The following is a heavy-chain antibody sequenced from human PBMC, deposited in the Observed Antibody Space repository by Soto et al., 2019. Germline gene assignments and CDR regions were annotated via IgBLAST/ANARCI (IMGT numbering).Heavy chain of an antibody. CDR3: ARGVLGPGDYYCCMDV. J-gene: IGHJ6*02. CDR1: GFTFSNYD. CDR2: IGAASDT. D-gene: IGHD1-1*01. V-gene: IGHV3-13*01. Sequence: HPGGSLRLSCAASGFTFSNYDMHWVRHAPGEGLEWVSGIGAASDTYYPVSVQGRFTVSRDNAKKSLYLQMNSLRAGDTAVYYCARGVLGPGDYYCCMDVWGQGTTVTVSS.